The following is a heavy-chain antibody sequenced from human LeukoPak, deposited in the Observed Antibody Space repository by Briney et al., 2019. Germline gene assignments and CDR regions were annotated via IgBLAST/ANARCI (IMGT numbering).Heavy chain of an antibody. D-gene: IGHD3-10*01. CDR2: IYYTGST. CDR1: GFTFSSYA. J-gene: IGHJ6*02. Sequence: GSLRLSCAASGFTFSSYAMSWIRQPPGKGLEWIGFIYYTGSTNYNPYLKSRVTISLDTSKNQFSLKLSSVTAADTAVYYCARRGFGMDVWGQGTTVTVSS. V-gene: IGHV4-59*08. CDR3: ARRGFGMDV.